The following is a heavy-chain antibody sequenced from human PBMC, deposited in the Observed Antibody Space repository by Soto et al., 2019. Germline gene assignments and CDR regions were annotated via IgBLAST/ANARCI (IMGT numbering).Heavy chain of an antibody. CDR2: ISYDGQKI. J-gene: IGHJ5*02. CDR3: AKAPSGRGAIDQ. V-gene: IGHV3-30*18. Sequence: QGQLVESGGGVVQPGRSLRLSCVGSGLRFGDYAMHWVRQAPGEGLEWLALISYDGQKIYYADSVKGRFTISRDNSKNTLYLQMNRLRGDDTALFYCAKAPSGRGAIDQWGQGTLVIVSS. D-gene: IGHD1-26*01. CDR1: GLRFGDYA.